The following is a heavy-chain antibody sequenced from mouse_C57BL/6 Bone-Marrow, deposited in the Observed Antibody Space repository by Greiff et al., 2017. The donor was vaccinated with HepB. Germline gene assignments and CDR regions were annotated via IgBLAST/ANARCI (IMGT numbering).Heavy chain of an antibody. Sequence: EVKVEESGGGLVQPGGSMKLSCAASGFTFSDAWMDWVRQSPEKGLEWVAENRNKANNHATYYAESVKGRFTISRDDSKSSVYLQMNSLRAEDTGIYYCTEGLLPYAMDYWGQGTSVTVSS. V-gene: IGHV6-6*01. CDR2: NRNKANNHAT. J-gene: IGHJ4*01. CDR3: TEGLLPYAMDY. CDR1: GFTFSDAW. D-gene: IGHD1-1*01.